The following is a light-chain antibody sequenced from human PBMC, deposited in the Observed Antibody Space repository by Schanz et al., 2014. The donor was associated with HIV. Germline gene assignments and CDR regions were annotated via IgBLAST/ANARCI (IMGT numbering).Light chain of an antibody. V-gene: IGLV1-51*01. CDR2: DNN. J-gene: IGLJ2*01. CDR1: TSNIGNNY. CDR3: ATWDSSLSGAV. Sequence: QSVLTQPPSVSAAPRQKDTISCSGSTSNIGNNYVSWYQQFPGTAPKLLIYDNNRRASGIPDRFSGSKSGTSASLDITGLQTGDEADYYCATWDSSLSGAVFGGGTKLTVL.